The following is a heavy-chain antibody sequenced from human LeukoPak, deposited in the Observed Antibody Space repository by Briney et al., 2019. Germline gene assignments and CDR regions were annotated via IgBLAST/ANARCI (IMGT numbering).Heavy chain of an antibody. V-gene: IGHV4-61*02. Sequence: SETLSLTCTVSGGSISSGSYYWSWIRQPAGKGLVWIGRIYTSGSTNYNPSLKSRVTISVDTSKNQFSLKLSSVTAADTAVYYCAREVFYIEYYFDYWGQGTLVTVSS. CDR1: GGSISSGSYY. J-gene: IGHJ4*02. CDR3: AREVFYIEYYFDY. D-gene: IGHD2/OR15-2a*01. CDR2: IYTSGST.